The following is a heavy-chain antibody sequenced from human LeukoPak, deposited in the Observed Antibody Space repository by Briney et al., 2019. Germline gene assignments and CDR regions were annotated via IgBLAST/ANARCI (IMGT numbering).Heavy chain of an antibody. V-gene: IGHV3-7*03. Sequence: GESLRLSCTASGFSSRTHWMSWVRQAPGKGLEWVANIRPDGGERYYGDSLKGRFPISRDNDKNSLYLQMNFLRADDTAIYYCTRQGDWNFEFWGQGTLVTVSS. CDR1: GFSSRTHW. CDR3: TRQGDWNFEF. D-gene: IGHD3/OR15-3a*01. CDR2: IRPDGGER. J-gene: IGHJ4*02.